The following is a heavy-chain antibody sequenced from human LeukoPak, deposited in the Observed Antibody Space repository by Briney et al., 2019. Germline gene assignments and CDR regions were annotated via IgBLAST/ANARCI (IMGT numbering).Heavy chain of an antibody. J-gene: IGHJ4*02. CDR1: GGSISSYY. CDR3: ARGGWSHDY. V-gene: IGHV4-59*01. Sequence: SETLSLTCTVSGGSISSYYWSWIRQPPGKGLEWIGYIHYSGSTNYNSSLTSRVAISVDTSKNQFSLKLTSVSAADTAVYYCARGGWSHDYWGQGTLVTVSS. CDR2: IHYSGST. D-gene: IGHD6-19*01.